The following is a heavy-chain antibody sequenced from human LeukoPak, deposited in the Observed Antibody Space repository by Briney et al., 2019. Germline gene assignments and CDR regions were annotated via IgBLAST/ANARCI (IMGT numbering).Heavy chain of an antibody. CDR2: IKQDGSET. Sequence: GGSLRLSCAASGFTFSRYWMSWVRQAPGKGLEWVANIKQDGSETYYVDSVKGRFTITRDNAKNSMYLQMDSLRAEDTAVYYCGRDFSGGYFDYWGQGTLVTVSS. CDR1: GFTFSRYW. D-gene: IGHD3-22*01. CDR3: GRDFSGGYFDY. V-gene: IGHV3-7*01. J-gene: IGHJ4*01.